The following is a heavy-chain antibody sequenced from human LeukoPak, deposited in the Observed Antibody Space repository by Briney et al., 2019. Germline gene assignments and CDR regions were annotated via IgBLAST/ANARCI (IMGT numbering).Heavy chain of an antibody. V-gene: IGHV3-7*01. CDR2: INQDGSEK. J-gene: IGHJ4*02. Sequence: GGSLRLSCAASGFTFSTYWMSWVRQAPGEGLEWVANINQDGSEKYYVDSVKGRFTISRDNAKNSLYLQMNSLRVEDTAMYYCARGPSGYHNTGGQGTLVTVSS. CDR3: ARGPSGYHNT. CDR1: GFTFSTYW. D-gene: IGHD5-12*01.